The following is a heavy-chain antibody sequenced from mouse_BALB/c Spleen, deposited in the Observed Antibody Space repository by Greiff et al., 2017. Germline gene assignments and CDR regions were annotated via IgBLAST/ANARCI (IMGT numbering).Heavy chain of an antibody. CDR1: GYSITSDYA. CDR2: ISYSGST. CDR3: ARFLHYFDY. J-gene: IGHJ2*01. Sequence: VQLQQSGPGLVKPSQSLSLTCTVTGYSITSDYAWNWIRQFPGNKLEWMGYISYSGSTSYNPSLKSRISITRDTSKNQFFLQLNSVTTEDTATYYCARFLHYFDYWGQGTTLTVSS. V-gene: IGHV3-2*02.